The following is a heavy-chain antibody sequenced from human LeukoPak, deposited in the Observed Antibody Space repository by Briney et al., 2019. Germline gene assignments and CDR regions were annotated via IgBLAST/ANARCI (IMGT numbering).Heavy chain of an antibody. CDR2: IHTSGST. V-gene: IGHV4-4*07. CDR3: ARVAKHFRGGISFYFMDV. D-gene: IGHD3-10*01. CDR1: GGSISSYY. Sequence: PSETLSLTCTVSGGSISSYYWSWIRQPAGKGLEWIGRIHTSGSTNYSPSLKSRVTMSVDTSKNQFSLKLSSVTAADTAVYYCARVAKHFRGGISFYFMDVWGKGTTVTISS. J-gene: IGHJ6*03.